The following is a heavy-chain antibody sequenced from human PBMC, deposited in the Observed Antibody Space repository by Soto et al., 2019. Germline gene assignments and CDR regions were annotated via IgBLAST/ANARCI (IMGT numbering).Heavy chain of an antibody. Sequence: GGSLRLSCAASGFTFSSYWMSWVRQAPGKGLEWVANIKQDGSEKYYVDSVKGRFTISRDNAKNSLYLQMNSLRAEDTAVYYCARDHLTIFGVVHYYYMDVWGKGTTVTVSS. CDR1: GFTFSSYW. V-gene: IGHV3-7*01. CDR2: IKQDGSEK. D-gene: IGHD3-3*01. J-gene: IGHJ6*03. CDR3: ARDHLTIFGVVHYYYMDV.